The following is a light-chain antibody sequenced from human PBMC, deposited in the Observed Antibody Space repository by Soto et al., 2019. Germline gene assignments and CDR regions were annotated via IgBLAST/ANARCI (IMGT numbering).Light chain of an antibody. Sequence: SHELTQPPSVSVSPGQTASITCSGDKLGDKYACWYQQKPGQSPVLVIYQDSKRPSGIPERFSGSNSGNTATLTISGTQAMDEADYYCQAWDSSTRVFGTGTKLTVL. J-gene: IGLJ1*01. CDR3: QAWDSSTRV. CDR1: KLGDKY. CDR2: QDS. V-gene: IGLV3-1*01.